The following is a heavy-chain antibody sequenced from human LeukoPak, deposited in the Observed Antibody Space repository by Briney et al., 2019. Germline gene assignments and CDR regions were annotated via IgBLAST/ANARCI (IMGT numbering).Heavy chain of an antibody. CDR2: ISDDGSYT. J-gene: IGHJ4*02. Sequence: GGSLRLSCAASGFSFSSHWVHWVRQAPGKGLVWVSRISDDGSYTSNVDSVKGRFTISRDNVNNMLYLHMDSLRSEDTAVYYCARGFGGSGTIDYWGQGTLVTVSS. D-gene: IGHD3-10*01. V-gene: IGHV3-74*01. CDR1: GFSFSSHW. CDR3: ARGFGGSGTIDY.